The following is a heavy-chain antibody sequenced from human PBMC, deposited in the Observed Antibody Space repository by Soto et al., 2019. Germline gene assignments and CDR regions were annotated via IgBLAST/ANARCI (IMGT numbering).Heavy chain of an antibody. D-gene: IGHD2-2*01. J-gene: IGHJ6*02. CDR1: GGTFSNYA. CDR3: ARVEAGAYYQDYYGMDV. CDR2: IIPMLGTP. Sequence: QVQLVQSGAEVKKPGSSVKVSCKASGGTFSNYAISWVRQAPGQGLEGMGGIIPMLGTPNYAQKFQGRVTITADESTNTVYMHLSSLRSEDTAAYYCARVEAGAYYQDYYGMDVWGQGTTVTVSS. V-gene: IGHV1-69*11.